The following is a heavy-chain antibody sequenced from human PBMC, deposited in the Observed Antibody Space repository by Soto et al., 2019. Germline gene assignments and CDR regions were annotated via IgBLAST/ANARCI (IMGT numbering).Heavy chain of an antibody. CDR2: ISAYNGNT. CDR1: GYTFTSYG. J-gene: IGHJ1*01. Sequence: GASVKVSCKASGYTFTSYGISWVRQSPGQGLEWMGWISAYNGNTNYAQKLQGRVTMTTDTSTSTAYMELRSLRSDDTAVYYCARDGSSSGWDAEYFQHWGQGTLVTVSS. D-gene: IGHD6-19*01. CDR3: ARDGSSSGWDAEYFQH. V-gene: IGHV1-18*01.